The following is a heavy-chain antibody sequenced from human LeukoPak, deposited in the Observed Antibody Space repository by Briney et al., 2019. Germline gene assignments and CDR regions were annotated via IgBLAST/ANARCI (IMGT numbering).Heavy chain of an antibody. CDR2: ISAYNGNT. V-gene: IGHV1-18*01. Sequence: ASVKVSCKASGYTFTGYGISWVRQAPGQGLEWMGWISAYNGNTNYAQKLQGRVTMTTDTSTSTAYMELRSPRSDDTAVYYCAREIGYSYGSGFDYWGQGTLVTVSS. J-gene: IGHJ4*02. D-gene: IGHD5-18*01. CDR3: AREIGYSYGSGFDY. CDR1: GYTFTGYG.